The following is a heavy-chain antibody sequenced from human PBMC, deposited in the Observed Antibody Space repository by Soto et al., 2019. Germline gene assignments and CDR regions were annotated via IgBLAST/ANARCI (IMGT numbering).Heavy chain of an antibody. CDR2: ISWNSGSI. D-gene: IGHD6-19*01. Sequence: SLRLSCAASGFTFDDYAMHWVRQAPGKGLEWVSGISWNSGSIGYADSVKGRFTISRDNAKNSLYLQMNSLRAEDTALYYCAKDIGSTGYSSGWVGYFDYWGQGTLVTVSS. J-gene: IGHJ4*02. CDR1: GFTFDDYA. V-gene: IGHV3-9*01. CDR3: AKDIGSTGYSSGWVGYFDY.